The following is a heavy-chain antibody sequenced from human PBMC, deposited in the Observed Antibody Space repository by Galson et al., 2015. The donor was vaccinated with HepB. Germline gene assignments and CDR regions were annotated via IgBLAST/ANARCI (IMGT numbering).Heavy chain of an antibody. D-gene: IGHD2-2*01. CDR2: ISYDGSNK. CDR3: AREEVVVVPAVQDAYYYYYGMDV. V-gene: IGHV3-30-3*01. J-gene: IGHJ6*02. Sequence: SLRLSCAASGFTFSSYAMHWVRQAPGKGLEWVAVISYDGSNKYYADSVKGRFTISRDNSKNTLYLQMNSLRAEDTAVYYCAREEVVVVPAVQDAYYYYYGMDVWGQGTTVTVSS. CDR1: GFTFSSYA.